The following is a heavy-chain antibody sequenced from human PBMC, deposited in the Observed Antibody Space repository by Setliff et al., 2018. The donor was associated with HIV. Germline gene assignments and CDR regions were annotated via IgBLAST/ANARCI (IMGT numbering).Heavy chain of an antibody. Sequence: ASETLSLTCTVSGRYISSSTYYWGWLRQHPGKGLEWIGEINHSGSTHYNPSLKSRITISVDTSKDQFSLKLSSLTAEDTAVYYCARGARLLTAYIDRWDYYYMRVWGKGTTVTVSS. J-gene: IGHJ6*03. D-gene: IGHD3-9*01. V-gene: IGHV4-39*07. CDR1: GRYISSSTYY. CDR3: ARGARLLTAYIDRWDYYYMRV. CDR2: INHSGST.